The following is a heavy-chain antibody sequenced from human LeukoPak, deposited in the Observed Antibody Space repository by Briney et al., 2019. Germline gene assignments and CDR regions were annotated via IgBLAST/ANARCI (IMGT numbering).Heavy chain of an antibody. J-gene: IGHJ5*02. D-gene: IGHD3-3*01. V-gene: IGHV4-59*01. Sequence: SETLSLTCTVSGGSISSYYWSWIRQPPGKGLEWIGYIYYSGSTNYNPSLKSRVTISVDTSKNQFSLKLSSVTAADTAVYYCARAPWSGYYTGRGWFDPWGQGTLVTVSS. CDR3: ARAPWSGYYTGRGWFDP. CDR2: IYYSGST. CDR1: GGSISSYY.